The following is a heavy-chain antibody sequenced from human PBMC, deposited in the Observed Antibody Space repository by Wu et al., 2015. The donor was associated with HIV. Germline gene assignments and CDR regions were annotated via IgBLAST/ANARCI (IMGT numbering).Heavy chain of an antibody. V-gene: IGHV1-8*01. Sequence: QVQLVQSGAEVKKPGASVKVSCKASGYTFTNYDINWVRQATGQGLEWMGWMNPXSGNTGYAQKFQGRVTMTRNTTIRTAYMELSSLRSEDTAVYFCARRVYCSGGSCYTYSNYYFDYWGQGTLGHRLL. CDR1: GYTFTNYD. D-gene: IGHD2-15*01. CDR3: ARRVYCSGGSCYTYSNYYFDY. CDR2: MNPXSGNT. J-gene: IGHJ4*02.